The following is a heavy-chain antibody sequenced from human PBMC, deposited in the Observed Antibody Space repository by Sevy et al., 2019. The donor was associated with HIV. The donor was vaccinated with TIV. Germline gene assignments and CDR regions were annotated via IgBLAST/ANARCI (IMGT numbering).Heavy chain of an antibody. D-gene: IGHD4-17*01. CDR3: ARDPRIFGDYLLTYFDY. Sequence: GGSLRLSCVASGFAFSDYGMHGVRQAPCKGLEWVAVIWYDGNNQHYADSVRGRFTISRDNSKNTLYLQLSSLRAEDTAVYYCARDPRIFGDYLLTYFDYWGQGVLVTVSS. V-gene: IGHV3-33*01. CDR1: GFAFSDYG. J-gene: IGHJ4*02. CDR2: IWYDGNNQ.